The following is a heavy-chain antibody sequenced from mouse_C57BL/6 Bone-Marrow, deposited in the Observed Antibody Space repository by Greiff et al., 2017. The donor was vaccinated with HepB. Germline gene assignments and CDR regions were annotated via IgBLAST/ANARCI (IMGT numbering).Heavy chain of an antibody. Sequence: QVQLQQSGAELVRPGTSVKMSCKASGYTFTNYWIGWAKQRPGHGLEWIGDIYPGGGYTNYNEKFKGKATLTADKSSSTAYMQFSSLTSEDSAIYYGARLYSNHYYAMDYWGQGTSVTVSS. CDR1: GYTFTNYW. CDR3: ARLYSNHYYAMDY. CDR2: IYPGGGYT. D-gene: IGHD2-5*01. J-gene: IGHJ4*01. V-gene: IGHV1-63*01.